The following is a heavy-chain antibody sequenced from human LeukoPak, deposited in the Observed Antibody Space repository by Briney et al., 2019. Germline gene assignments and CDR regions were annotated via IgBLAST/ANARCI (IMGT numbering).Heavy chain of an antibody. CDR3: ARPRDFWSGYFDY. V-gene: IGHV4-30-2*01. CDR1: GVSITSDTYC. J-gene: IGHJ4*02. D-gene: IGHD3-3*01. Sequence: SQTLSLTCAVSGVSITSDTYCWSWIWQPPGKGLEWIGYILHSGSTYYNPSLKSRVTISIDTSKRQFSLKLSSVPAADTAVYYCARPRDFWSGYFDYWGQGTLVSVSS. CDR2: ILHSGST.